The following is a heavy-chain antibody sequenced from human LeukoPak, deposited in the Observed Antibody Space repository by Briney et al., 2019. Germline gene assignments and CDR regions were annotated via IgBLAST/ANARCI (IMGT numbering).Heavy chain of an antibody. J-gene: IGHJ6*03. D-gene: IGHD3-3*01. CDR3: ARSPYYDFWSGLGGYYMDV. CDR2: IYYSGST. V-gene: IGHV4-59*01. CDR1: GGSISGYY. Sequence: SETLSLTCTVSGGSISGYYWNWIRQPPGKGLGWIGYIYYSGSTNYNPPLKSRVTISVDTSKNQFSLKLSSVTAADTAVYYCARSPYYDFWSGLGGYYMDVWGKGTTVTVS.